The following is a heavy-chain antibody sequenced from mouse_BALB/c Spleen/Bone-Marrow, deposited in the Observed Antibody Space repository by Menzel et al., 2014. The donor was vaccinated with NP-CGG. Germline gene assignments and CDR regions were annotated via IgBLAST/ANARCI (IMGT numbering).Heavy chain of an antibody. CDR2: IDPDYGST. Sequence: EVQLQQSGAELVKPGASVKMSCTASGFSFTDSYMHWVKQSPEQGLEWIGRIDPDYGSTKYYPQFQVKATVTVDTSSSTAYLQLRSRTSEDPAVYYCAQWHHYYGSRYEGYWGQGTTLTVSS. CDR1: GFSFTDSY. D-gene: IGHD1-1*01. V-gene: IGHV14-3*02. J-gene: IGHJ2*01. CDR3: AQWHHYYGSRYEGY.